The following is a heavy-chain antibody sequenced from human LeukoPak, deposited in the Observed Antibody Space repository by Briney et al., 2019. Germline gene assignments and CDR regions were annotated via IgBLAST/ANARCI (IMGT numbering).Heavy chain of an antibody. CDR3: AREGHLDGYNYFYFDY. V-gene: IGHV1-69*05. D-gene: IGHD5-24*01. Sequence: SVKVSCKASGGTFSSYAISWVRQAPGQGLEWMGGIIPIFGTANYAQKFQGRVTITTDESTSTAYMELSSLRSEDTAVYYCAREGHLDGYNYFYFDYWGQGTLVTVSS. J-gene: IGHJ4*02. CDR2: IIPIFGTA. CDR1: GGTFSSYA.